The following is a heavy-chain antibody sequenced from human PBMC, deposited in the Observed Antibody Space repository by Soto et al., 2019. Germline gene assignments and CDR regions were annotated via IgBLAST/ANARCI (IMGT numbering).Heavy chain of an antibody. V-gene: IGHV6-1*01. Sequence: PSQTLSLTCAISGDNVSSNSAAWNWIRQSPSRGLEWLGRTYYRSKWNTDYALSVNSRITISPDTSKNQFSLQLKSVTPEDTGVYYCARDYYESGGYFDCWGQGNLVTVSS. CDR3: ARDYYESGGYFDC. D-gene: IGHD3-22*01. CDR2: TYYRSKWNT. J-gene: IGHJ4*02. CDR1: GDNVSSNSAA.